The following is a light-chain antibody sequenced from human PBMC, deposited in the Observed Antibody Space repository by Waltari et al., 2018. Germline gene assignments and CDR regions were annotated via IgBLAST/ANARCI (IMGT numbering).Light chain of an antibody. CDR2: WAS. V-gene: IGKV4-1*01. J-gene: IGKJ2*01. CDR3: QQYYGTPPYT. Sequence: DIVMTQSPDSLAVSLGERPTINCKSRQSLLYSSNNKNYLAWYQQKLGQPPKLLFYWASTRESGVPDRFSGSGSGTDFTLTISSLQAEDVAVYYCQQYYGTPPYTFGQGTKLEIK. CDR1: QSLLYSSNNKNY.